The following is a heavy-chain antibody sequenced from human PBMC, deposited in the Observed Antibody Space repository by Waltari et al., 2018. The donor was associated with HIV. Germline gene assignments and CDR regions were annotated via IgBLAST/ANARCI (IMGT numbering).Heavy chain of an antibody. CDR3: ARGWLRDYFDY. D-gene: IGHD5-12*01. CDR2: TYYTSKWFY. Sequence: VQLQQSGPGLVKASQPRSLTCDISGACVPRNGGAWNWLRQSQSRGLEWLGSTYYTSKWFYYYAVSVTSRITINPDTSKNHFSLQLNSVTLEDTAVYFCARGWLRDYFDYWGQGTLVTVSS. V-gene: IGHV6-1*01. CDR1: GACVPRNGGA. J-gene: IGHJ4*02.